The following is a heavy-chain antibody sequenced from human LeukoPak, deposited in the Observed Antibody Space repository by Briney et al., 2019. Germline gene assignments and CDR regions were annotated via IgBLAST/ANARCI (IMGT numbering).Heavy chain of an antibody. D-gene: IGHD1-14*01. V-gene: IGHV3-33*08. CDR3: ARACQFRNQLLYCFDH. Sequence: PGGSLRLSCAASGFTFSSYAMSWVRQAPGKGLEWVAVIGFDGSDNFYADSVKGRFIISRDNSKNTLYLLMNILTAEDTAVYYCARACQFRNQLLYCFDHWGQGTLVTVSS. CDR2: IGFDGSDN. J-gene: IGHJ4*02. CDR1: GFTFSSYA.